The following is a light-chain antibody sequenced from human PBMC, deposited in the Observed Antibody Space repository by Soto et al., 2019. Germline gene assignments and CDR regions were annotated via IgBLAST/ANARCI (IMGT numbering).Light chain of an antibody. CDR2: DAS. CDR3: QQYGDSPVT. V-gene: IGKV3-20*01. CDR1: QSVSSY. J-gene: IGKJ1*01. Sequence: DNVLTKSPGTLSLSPGERATLSCRASQSVSSYLAWYQQKPGQAPRLLISDASDRATGIPDRFSGSGSGTDFTLTISRLVPEDFAVYYCQQYGDSPVTFGQGTKVDIK.